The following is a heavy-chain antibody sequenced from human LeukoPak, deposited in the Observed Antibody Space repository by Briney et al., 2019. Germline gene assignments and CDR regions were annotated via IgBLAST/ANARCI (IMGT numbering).Heavy chain of an antibody. D-gene: IGHD3-22*01. CDR1: YVSISGFY. Sequence: SETLSLTCSVAYVSISGFYWGWIRQSPGKELVWIGYIYYSGSTNYNPSLKSRVTISADMSKNQVSLKLSSVTAADTALYYCARHCTYYYASRRYPRDSFDIWGHGTMVTVSS. J-gene: IGHJ3*02. V-gene: IGHV4-59*08. CDR2: IYYSGST. CDR3: ARHCTYYYASRRYPRDSFDI.